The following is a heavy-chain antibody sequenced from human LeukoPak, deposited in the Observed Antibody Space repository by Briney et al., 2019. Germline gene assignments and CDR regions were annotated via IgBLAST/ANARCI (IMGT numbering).Heavy chain of an antibody. Sequence: GGSLRLSCAASGFTFSSYWMSWVRQAPGKGLEWVANIKQDGSEKYYVDSVKGRFTITRDNAKNSLYLQMNSLRAEDTAVYYCAREGSSSWFYYYYYMDVWGKGTTVTVSS. CDR2: IKQDGSEK. J-gene: IGHJ6*03. CDR1: GFTFSSYW. V-gene: IGHV3-7*01. D-gene: IGHD6-13*01. CDR3: AREGSSSWFYYYYYMDV.